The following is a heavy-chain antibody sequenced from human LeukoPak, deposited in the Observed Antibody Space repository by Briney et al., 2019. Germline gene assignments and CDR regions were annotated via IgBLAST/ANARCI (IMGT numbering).Heavy chain of an antibody. CDR3: ASGVDSSSWYGGNYYYYYYGMDV. Sequence: PSETLSLTCAVYGGSFSGYYWSWIRQPPGKGLEWIGYIYYSGSTNYNPSLKSRVTISVDTSKDQFSLKLSSVTAADTAVYYCASGVDSSSWYGGNYYYYYYGMDVWGQGTTVTVSS. CDR2: IYYSGST. CDR1: GGSFSGYY. D-gene: IGHD6-13*01. J-gene: IGHJ6*02. V-gene: IGHV4-59*01.